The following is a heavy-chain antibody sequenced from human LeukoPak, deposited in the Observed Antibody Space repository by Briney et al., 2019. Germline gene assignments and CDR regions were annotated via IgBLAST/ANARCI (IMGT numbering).Heavy chain of an antibody. V-gene: IGHV3-11*03. J-gene: IGHJ4*02. CDR2: ISSGSSYT. Sequence: PGGSLRLSCAASGFTFSDYYMSWNRQAPGKGLEWVSYISSGSSYTNYADSVKGRFTISRDNAKNSLYLQMNSLRAEDTAVYYCARQGVATAIDYWGQGTLVTVSS. D-gene: IGHD2-21*02. CDR1: GFTFSDYY. CDR3: ARQGVATAIDY.